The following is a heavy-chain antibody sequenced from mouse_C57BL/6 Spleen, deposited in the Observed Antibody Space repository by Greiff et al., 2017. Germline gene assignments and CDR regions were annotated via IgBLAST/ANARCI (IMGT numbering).Heavy chain of an antibody. CDR1: GYTFTSYW. CDR3: ARDYYGIAMDY. D-gene: IGHD1-1*01. CDR2: IDPSDSYT. J-gene: IGHJ4*01. Sequence: VQLQQPGAELVMPGASVKLSCKASGYTFTSYWMHWVKQRPGQGLEWIGEIDPSDSYTNYNQKFKGKSTLTVDKSSSTAYMQLSSLTSEDSAVYYCARDYYGIAMDYWGQGTSVTVSS. V-gene: IGHV1-69*01.